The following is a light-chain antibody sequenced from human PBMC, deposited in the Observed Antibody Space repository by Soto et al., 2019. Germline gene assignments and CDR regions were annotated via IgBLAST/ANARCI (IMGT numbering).Light chain of an antibody. Sequence: EIVMTQSPATLSVSPGERATLSCRASQSVSSNLAWYQQKPGQAPRLLIYGASTRATGIPARFSGSGSGTVFALAISSLWAEDFAVFYCQEYINWPPLTFGGGTKVELK. CDR2: GAS. CDR3: QEYINWPPLT. CDR1: QSVSSN. J-gene: IGKJ4*01. V-gene: IGKV3-15*01.